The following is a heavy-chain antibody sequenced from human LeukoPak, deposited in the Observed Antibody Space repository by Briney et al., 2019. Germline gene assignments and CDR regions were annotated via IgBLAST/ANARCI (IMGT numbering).Heavy chain of an antibody. Sequence: ASVKVSCKASGYTFTSYYMHWVRQAPGQGLEWMGWISAYNGNTNYAQKLQGRVTMTTDTSTSTAYMELRSLRSDDTAVYYCARAPLYGDSPDYWGQGTLVTVSS. CDR3: ARAPLYGDSPDY. J-gene: IGHJ4*02. D-gene: IGHD4-17*01. V-gene: IGHV1-18*04. CDR1: GYTFTSYY. CDR2: ISAYNGNT.